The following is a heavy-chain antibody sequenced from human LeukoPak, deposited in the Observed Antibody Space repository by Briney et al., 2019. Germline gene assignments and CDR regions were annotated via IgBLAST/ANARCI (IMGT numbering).Heavy chain of an antibody. J-gene: IGHJ4*02. Sequence: GGSLRLSCATSGFTFSSHWMSWVRQAPGKGLEWVANIKQDGSEKYYVDSVKGRFTISRDNAKSSLCLQMNSLRAEDTAVYYCARDRVDDYLWGTYRIDYWGQGALVTVSS. CDR2: IKQDGSEK. CDR3: ARDRVDDYLWGTYRIDY. D-gene: IGHD3-16*02. CDR1: GFTFSSHW. V-gene: IGHV3-7*04.